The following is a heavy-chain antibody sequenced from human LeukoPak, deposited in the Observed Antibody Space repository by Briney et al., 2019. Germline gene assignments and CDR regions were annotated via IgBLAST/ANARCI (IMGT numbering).Heavy chain of an antibody. CDR3: VRDYIWGSYHMLDY. J-gene: IGHJ4*02. Sequence: GGSLRLSCAASGFTVSSNYMTWVRQAPGKGLEWVSVIYSGGQTYYADSVKGRFTTSRDNSKNTLSLQMNSLRAEDTAVYYCVRDYIWGSYHMLDYWGQGILVTVSS. CDR1: GFTVSSNY. CDR2: IYSGGQT. D-gene: IGHD3-16*02. V-gene: IGHV3-53*01.